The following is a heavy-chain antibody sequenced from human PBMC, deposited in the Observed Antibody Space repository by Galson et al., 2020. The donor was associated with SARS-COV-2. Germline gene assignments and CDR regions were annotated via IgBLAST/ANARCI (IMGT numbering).Heavy chain of an antibody. CDR2: IYWDDDK. D-gene: IGHD3-22*01. CDR3: AHTDNYYDSSGSRLFDY. Sequence: SGPTLVKPTQTLTLTCTFSGFSLRTSGVGVGWIRQPPGKALEWLALIYWDDDKRYSPSLKSRLTITKDTSKNQVVLTMTNMDPVDTATYYCAHTDNYYDSSGSRLFDYWGQGTLVTVSS. V-gene: IGHV2-5*02. CDR1: GFSLRTSGVG. J-gene: IGHJ4*02.